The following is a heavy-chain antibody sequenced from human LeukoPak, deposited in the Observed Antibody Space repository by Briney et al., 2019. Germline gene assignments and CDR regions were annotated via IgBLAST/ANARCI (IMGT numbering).Heavy chain of an antibody. V-gene: IGHV3-23*01. Sequence: GGSLRLSCAASGFTFSSYAMSWVRQAPGKGLERVSAISGSGGSTYYADSVKGRFTISRDNSKNTLYLQMNSLRAEDTAVYYCAKSLDIVVVPAAYKGDAFDIWGQGTMVTVSS. CDR3: AKSLDIVVVPAAYKGDAFDI. CDR2: ISGSGGST. D-gene: IGHD2-2*03. J-gene: IGHJ3*02. CDR1: GFTFSSYA.